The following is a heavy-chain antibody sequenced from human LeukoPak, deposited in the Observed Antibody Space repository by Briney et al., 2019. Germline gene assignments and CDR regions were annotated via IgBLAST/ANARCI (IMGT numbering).Heavy chain of an antibody. V-gene: IGHV1-2*02. J-gene: IGHJ4*02. CDR1: GYTFTDYY. Sequence: GASVKVSCKDSGYTFTDYYTHWVRQAPGQGLEWMGWINPNSSGTIYAQKFQDRVTMTRDTSISTAYMELSRVRSDDTAVYYCARSSSWYKKCFDYWGQGTLVTVSS. D-gene: IGHD6-13*01. CDR2: INPNSSGT. CDR3: ARSSSWYKKCFDY.